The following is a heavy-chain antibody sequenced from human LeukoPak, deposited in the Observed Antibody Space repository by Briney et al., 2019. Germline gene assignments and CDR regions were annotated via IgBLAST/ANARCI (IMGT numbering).Heavy chain of an antibody. Sequence: GGSLRHSCAASGFTFSSYGMHWVRQAPGKGLEWVAFIRYDGSNKYYADSVKGRFTISRDNSKNTLYLQMNSLRAEDTAVYYCAKDPMTTVTPYLDYWGQGTLVTVSS. CDR3: AKDPMTTVTPYLDY. J-gene: IGHJ4*02. CDR2: IRYDGSNK. V-gene: IGHV3-30*02. D-gene: IGHD4-17*01. CDR1: GFTFSSYG.